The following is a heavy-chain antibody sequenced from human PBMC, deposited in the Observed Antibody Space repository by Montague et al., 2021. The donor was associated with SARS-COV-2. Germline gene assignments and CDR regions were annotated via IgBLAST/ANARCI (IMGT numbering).Heavy chain of an antibody. CDR2: INYSGRT. CDR3: ASVGRASYCSGGSCSGVSWFDP. V-gene: IGHV4-59*01. Sequence: SETLSLTCTVYGGSISSYYWSWIRQPPGKGLEWIGYINYSGRTNYNPSLKSRVTISVDTSKNQFSLKLSSVTAADTAVYYCASVGRASYCSGGSCSGVSWFDPWGQGTLVTVSS. CDR1: GGSISSYY. J-gene: IGHJ5*02. D-gene: IGHD2-15*01.